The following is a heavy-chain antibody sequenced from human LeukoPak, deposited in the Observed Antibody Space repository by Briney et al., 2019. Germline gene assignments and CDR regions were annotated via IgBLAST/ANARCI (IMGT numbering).Heavy chain of an antibody. D-gene: IGHD6-6*01. Sequence: GASVKVSCKASGYTFTSYDINWVRQATGQGLEWMGWMNPNSGNTGYAQRFQGRVTMTRDTSISTAYMELSRLRSDDTAVYYCARDHGYSSSFDYWGQGTLVTVSS. CDR3: ARDHGYSSSFDY. CDR2: MNPNSGNT. V-gene: IGHV1-8*01. CDR1: GYTFTSYD. J-gene: IGHJ4*02.